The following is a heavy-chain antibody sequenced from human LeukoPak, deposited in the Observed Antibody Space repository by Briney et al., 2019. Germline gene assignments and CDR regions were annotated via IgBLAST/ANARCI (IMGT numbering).Heavy chain of an antibody. CDR2: IYYSGST. V-gene: IGHV4-39*07. CDR1: GDSISSANYF. J-gene: IGHJ4*02. D-gene: IGHD4-17*01. CDR3: ASLYGDYVDY. Sequence: SETLSLTCTVSGDSISSANYFWSWIRQPPGKGLEWIGSIYYSGSTYYNPSLKSRVTISVDTSKNQFSLKLSSVTAADTAVYYCASLYGDYVDYWGQGTLVTVSS.